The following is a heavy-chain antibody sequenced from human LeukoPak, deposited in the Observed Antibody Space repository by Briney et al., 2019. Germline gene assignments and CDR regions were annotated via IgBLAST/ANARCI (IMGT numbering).Heavy chain of an antibody. J-gene: IGHJ4*02. Sequence: GGSLRLSCAASGFTFNTDDMNWVRQAPGKGLEWVSYISRSGGTLYHADSVKGRFTISRDNAKNSLYLQMNSLRAEDTAFYYCARAGYSSGWYGFDYWGQGTLVTVSS. V-gene: IGHV3-48*03. CDR1: GFTFNTDD. CDR3: ARAGYSSGWYGFDY. D-gene: IGHD6-19*01. CDR2: ISRSGGTL.